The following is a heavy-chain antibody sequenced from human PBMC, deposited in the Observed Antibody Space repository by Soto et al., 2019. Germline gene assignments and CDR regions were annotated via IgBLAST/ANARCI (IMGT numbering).Heavy chain of an antibody. J-gene: IGHJ5*02. CDR3: ARDGLLINYNWRWSFDP. CDR2: IQTSGSL. Sequence: PSETLSLTCTVSGGSISDSYWSWMRQPAGKGLEWIGHIQTSGSLYYNPSLESRVTMSVDTSKRQVSLRLNSVTAADTAVYYCARDGLLINYNWRWSFDPWGQGTLVTVSS. CDR1: GGSISDSY. V-gene: IGHV4-4*07. D-gene: IGHD1-20*01.